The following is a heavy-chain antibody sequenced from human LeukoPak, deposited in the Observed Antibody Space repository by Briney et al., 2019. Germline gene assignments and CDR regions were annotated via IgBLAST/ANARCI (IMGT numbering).Heavy chain of an antibody. V-gene: IGHV3-23*01. CDR2: TSDRGDYT. Sequence: GGSLRLSCAASGFTFTSYSMSWVRQAPGKGLEWVSGTSDRGDYTYYADSVKGRFTISRDSSKNTLFLLMNSLGAEDTALYFCARKAQYNGHYPLDYWGQGTLVTVSS. J-gene: IGHJ4*02. CDR3: ARKAQYNGHYPLDY. CDR1: GFTFTSYS. D-gene: IGHD1-7*01.